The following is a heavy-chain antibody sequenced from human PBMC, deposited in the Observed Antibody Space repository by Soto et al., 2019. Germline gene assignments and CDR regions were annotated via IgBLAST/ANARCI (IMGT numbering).Heavy chain of an antibody. CDR1: GDSVSSNSAA. Sequence: SQTLSLTCAISGDSVSSNSAAWNWIRQSTSRGLEWLTRTYYRSKWYNNYAESVKSRVTINPDTSKNHFSLQLNSVTPEDTAVYYCARETKDAFYIWSQGKMVTVSS. CDR2: TYYRSKWYN. V-gene: IGHV6-1*01. CDR3: ARETKDAFYI. J-gene: IGHJ3*02.